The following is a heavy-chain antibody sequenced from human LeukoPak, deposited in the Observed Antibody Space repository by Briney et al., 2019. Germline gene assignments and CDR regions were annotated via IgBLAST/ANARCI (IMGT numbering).Heavy chain of an antibody. J-gene: IGHJ4*02. V-gene: IGHV4-4*07. D-gene: IGHD4-23*01. CDR2: ICTSGST. CDR3: ARDVGPTVALA. CDR1: GGSFSGYY. Sequence: NSSETLSLTCAVYGGSFSGYYWSWIRQPAGKGLEWIGRICTSGSTNYNPSLKSRVTISVDKSKNQFSLKLSSVTAADTAVYYCARDVGPTVALAWGQGTLVTVSS.